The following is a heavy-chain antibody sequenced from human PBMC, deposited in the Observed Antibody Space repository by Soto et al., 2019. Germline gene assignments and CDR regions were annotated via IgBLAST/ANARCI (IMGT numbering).Heavy chain of an antibody. D-gene: IGHD3-10*01. J-gene: IGHJ6*02. CDR2: IWYDGSKK. V-gene: IGHV3-33*01. CDR3: ARGGISMVRGVIIQYGMDV. Sequence: SLRLSCAASGFTFSSYGMHWVRQAPGKGLEWVAVIWYDGSKKYYADSVKGRFTLSRDNAKNSPYLQMNSLRDEDTAVYYCARGGISMVRGVIIQYGMDVWGQGTTVTVSS. CDR1: GFTFSSYG.